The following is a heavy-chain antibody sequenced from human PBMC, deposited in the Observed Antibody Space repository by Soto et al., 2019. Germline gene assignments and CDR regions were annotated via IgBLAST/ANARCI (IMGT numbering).Heavy chain of an antibody. CDR3: ARGDSTDCSNGVCSFFYNHDMDV. Sequence: ASVKVSCKASGYSFTDYHIHWVRQAPGQGLEWLGRINPKSGGTSTAQKFQGWVTMTTDTSISTASMELTRLTSGDTAIYYCARGDSTDCSNGVCSFFYNHDMDVWGQGTKVTVSS. CDR1: GYSFTDYH. D-gene: IGHD2-8*01. CDR2: INPKSGGT. V-gene: IGHV1-2*04. J-gene: IGHJ6*02.